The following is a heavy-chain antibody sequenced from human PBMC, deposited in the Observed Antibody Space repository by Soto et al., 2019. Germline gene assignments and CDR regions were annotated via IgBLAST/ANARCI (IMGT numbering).Heavy chain of an antibody. V-gene: IGHV3-7*01. CDR2: IKQDGSAN. CDR1: GFTLRGYW. D-gene: IGHD2-21*02. CDR3: ARGTYCGTDCHYHFDS. J-gene: IGHJ4*02. Sequence: EVHLVESGGGLVQPGGSLRLSCLASGFTLRGYWMSWVRQAPGKGLEWVAKIKQDGSANNYLDSVKGRFTISRDNAEKSVYLEMSSLRVEDTAIYYCARGTYCGTDCHYHFDSWGQGTLVTVSS.